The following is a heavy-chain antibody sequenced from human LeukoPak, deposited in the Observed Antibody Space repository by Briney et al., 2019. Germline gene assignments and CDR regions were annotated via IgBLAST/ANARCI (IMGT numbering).Heavy chain of an antibody. CDR3: ARGGFRSGWTRFDY. CDR2: IYYSGST. Sequence: PSETLSLTCTVSGGSISSGDYYWSWIRQPPGKGLEWIGYIYYSGSTYYNPSLKSRVTISVDTSKNQFSLKLSSVTAADTAVYYCARGGFRSGWTRFDYWGRGTLVTVSS. J-gene: IGHJ4*02. D-gene: IGHD6-19*01. CDR1: GGSISSGDYY. V-gene: IGHV4-30-4*08.